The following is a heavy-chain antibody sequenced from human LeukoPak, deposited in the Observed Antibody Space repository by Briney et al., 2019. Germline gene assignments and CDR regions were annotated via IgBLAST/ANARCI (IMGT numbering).Heavy chain of an antibody. D-gene: IGHD3-9*01. J-gene: IGHJ4*02. Sequence: GGSLRLSCAASGFTLSIYSMSWVRQAPGKGLEWVSPISSSSSYIYKAASVTGRFTLYRDNDKHSLYLQMNSLRAEDTAAYYCARDILTGSFDYWGQGTLVTVSS. CDR1: GFTLSIYS. V-gene: IGHV3-21*01. CDR2: ISSSSSYI. CDR3: ARDILTGSFDY.